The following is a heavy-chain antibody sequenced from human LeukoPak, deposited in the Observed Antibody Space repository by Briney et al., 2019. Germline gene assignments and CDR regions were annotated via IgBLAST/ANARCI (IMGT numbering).Heavy chain of an antibody. J-gene: IGHJ5*02. Sequence: GESLKISCKGSGYSFTNYWIGWVRQMPGKGLEWMGNIYPGDSDTRYSPSFQGQVTISAVKSISTAYVQWSSLKASDTAMYYSARLRSDFWSGYPWGQGTLVTVSS. CDR3: ARLRSDFWSGYP. D-gene: IGHD3-3*01. V-gene: IGHV5-51*01. CDR2: IYPGDSDT. CDR1: GYSFTNYW.